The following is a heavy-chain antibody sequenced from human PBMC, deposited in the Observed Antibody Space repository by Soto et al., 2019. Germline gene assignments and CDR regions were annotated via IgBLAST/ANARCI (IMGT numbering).Heavy chain of an antibody. CDR3: TSWLTAHFDY. Sequence: GGSLRLSCAASGFTFSSYTLHWVRRAPGKGLEWVATSSDRRTGNTHYSDSVRGRFTLSRDYSRNIFFLQMDSLRADDTALYYCTSWLTAHFDYCGRGTQVTVSA. J-gene: IGHJ4*01. CDR2: SSDRRTGNT. V-gene: IGHV3-23*01. D-gene: IGHD2-21*02. CDR1: GFTFSSYT.